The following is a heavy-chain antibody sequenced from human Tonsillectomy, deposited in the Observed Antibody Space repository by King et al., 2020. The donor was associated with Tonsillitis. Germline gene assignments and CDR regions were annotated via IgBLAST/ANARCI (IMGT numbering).Heavy chain of an antibody. CDR1: GFTFSNYA. J-gene: IGHJ5*02. CDR2: ISGSGGTT. V-gene: IGHV3-23*04. D-gene: IGHD3-10*01. CDR3: ATTPYGSGLGWFDP. Sequence: VQLVESGGGLVQPGGSLRLSCAASGFTFSNYAMSWVRQAPGKGLEWVSTISGSGGTTYYADSVKGRFTISRDNSKNTLYLQMNSLRAEDTDVYYCATTPYGSGLGWFDPWGXGTLVTVSS.